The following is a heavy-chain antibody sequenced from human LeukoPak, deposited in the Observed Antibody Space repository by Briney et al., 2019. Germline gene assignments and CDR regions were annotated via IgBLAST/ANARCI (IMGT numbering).Heavy chain of an antibody. Sequence: GGSLRLSCAASGFTFSSYSMNWVRQAPGKGLEWVSSISSSSSYIYYADSVKGRFTISRDNSKNTLYLQMNSLRAEDTAVYYCAKSGNYYDSSGYYYFDYWGQGTLVTVSS. V-gene: IGHV3-21*01. D-gene: IGHD3-22*01. CDR1: GFTFSSYS. CDR3: AKSGNYYDSSGYYYFDY. J-gene: IGHJ4*02. CDR2: ISSSSSYI.